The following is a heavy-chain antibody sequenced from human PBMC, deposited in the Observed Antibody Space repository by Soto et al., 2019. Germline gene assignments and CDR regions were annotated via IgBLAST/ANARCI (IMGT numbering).Heavy chain of an antibody. CDR2: IVPIFGSA. J-gene: IGHJ5*02. CDR3: SKGGRQDGWFSIWFDP. CDR1: GGTFSNYA. Sequence: QVQLVQSGAEVKKPGSSVKVSCKASGGTFSNYAITWVRQAPGQGLEWLGRIVPIFGSANYSQKFPGRVTFTAEESSTPGYMEQSRVRSHDTAVYYSSKGGRQDGWFSIWFDPLGQGTLVTVSS. D-gene: IGHD6-19*01. V-gene: IGHV1-69*15.